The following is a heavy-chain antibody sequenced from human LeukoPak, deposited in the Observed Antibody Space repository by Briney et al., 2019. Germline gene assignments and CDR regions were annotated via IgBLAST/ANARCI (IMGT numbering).Heavy chain of an antibody. V-gene: IGHV4-59*01. D-gene: IGHD4-17*01. J-gene: IGHJ4*02. Sequence: SETLSFTCTGSGGSISSYYWSWIRQPQGKGLEWIGYIYYSGSTNYNPSLKSRVTISVDTSKNQFSLKLSSVTAADTAVYYCASGLASTGFDYWGQGTLVTVSS. CDR1: GGSISSYY. CDR2: IYYSGST. CDR3: ASGLASTGFDY.